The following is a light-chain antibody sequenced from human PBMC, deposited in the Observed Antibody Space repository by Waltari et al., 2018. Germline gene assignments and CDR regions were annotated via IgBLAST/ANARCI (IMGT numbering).Light chain of an antibody. CDR1: SNDIGAYDY. Sequence: QSALTQPPSASGSPGQSVTISCTGTSNDIGAYDYVSWFQRHPGKAPKLVIYEVTKRPSGVPCRFSGSKSGNTASLTVSGLQADDEADYYCSSFAGSDNWGVFGTGTKVTVL. CDR3: SSFAGSDNWGV. J-gene: IGLJ1*01. V-gene: IGLV2-8*01. CDR2: EVT.